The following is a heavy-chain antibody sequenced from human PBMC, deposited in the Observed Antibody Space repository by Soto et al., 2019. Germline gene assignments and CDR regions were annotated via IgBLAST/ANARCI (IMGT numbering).Heavy chain of an antibody. V-gene: IGHV1-2*04. D-gene: IGHD6-13*01. CDR3: ARDFIAAAGYYFDY. CDR1: GYTFTGYY. CDR2: INPNSGGT. Sequence: AAVKVSCKASGYTFTGYYMHWVRQAPGQGLEWMGWINPNSGGTNYAQKFQGWVTMTRDTSISTAYMELSRLGSDDTAVYYCARDFIAAAGYYFDYWGQGTMVTVSS. J-gene: IGHJ4*02.